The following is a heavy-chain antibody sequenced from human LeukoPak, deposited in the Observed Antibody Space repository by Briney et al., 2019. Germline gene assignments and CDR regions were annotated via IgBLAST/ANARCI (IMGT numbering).Heavy chain of an antibody. J-gene: IGHJ4*02. V-gene: IGHV4-30-4*07. Sequence: SQTLSLTCAVSGGSISSGGYSWSWIRQPPGKGLEWIGYIYYSGSTYYNPSLKSRVTISVDTSKSQFSLKLSSVTAADTAVYYCARDGYSGNDGLWGQGTLVTVSS. CDR3: ARDGYSGNDGL. CDR1: GGSISSGGYS. D-gene: IGHD5-12*01. CDR2: IYYSGST.